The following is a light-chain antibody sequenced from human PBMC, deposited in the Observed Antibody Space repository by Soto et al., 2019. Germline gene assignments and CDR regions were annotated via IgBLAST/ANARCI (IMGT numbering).Light chain of an antibody. Sequence: DIVMTQSPLSLPVTPGEPASISCRSSQSLLHSNGYNYLDWYLQKPGQSPQLLIYLGSLRAAGVPDRFSGSGSGTDFTLKISRMEAEDVGVSYCMQAPQTPPYTFGQGTKVEIK. CDR1: QSLLHSNGYNY. J-gene: IGKJ2*01. CDR2: LGS. CDR3: MQAPQTPPYT. V-gene: IGKV2-28*01.